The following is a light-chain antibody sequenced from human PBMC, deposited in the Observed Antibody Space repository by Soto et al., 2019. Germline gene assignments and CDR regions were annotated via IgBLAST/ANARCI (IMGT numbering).Light chain of an antibody. J-gene: IGLJ2*01. V-gene: IGLV2-14*01. Sequence: QSVLTQPASVSGSPGQSITISCTGTGSDVGGYNYVSWYQQHPGKAPKVMIYDVSNRPSGVSNRFSGSKSGNTASLTISGLQAADEADYYCSSYTSASTPLVFGGGTKVTVL. CDR3: SSYTSASTPLV. CDR2: DVS. CDR1: GSDVGGYNY.